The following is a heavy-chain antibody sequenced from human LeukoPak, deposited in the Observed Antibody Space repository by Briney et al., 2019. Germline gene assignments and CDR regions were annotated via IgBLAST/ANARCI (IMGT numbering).Heavy chain of an antibody. J-gene: IGHJ4*02. CDR1: GYTFTSYD. V-gene: IGHV1-8*01. Sequence: ASVKVSCKASGYTFTSYDTNWVRQATGQGLEWMGWMNPNSGNTGYAQKFQGRVTMTRNTSISTAYMELSSLRSEDTAVYYCARSRTRRLLWFGDEPYYFDYWGQGTLVTVSS. D-gene: IGHD3-10*01. CDR2: MNPNSGNT. CDR3: ARSRTRRLLWFGDEPYYFDY.